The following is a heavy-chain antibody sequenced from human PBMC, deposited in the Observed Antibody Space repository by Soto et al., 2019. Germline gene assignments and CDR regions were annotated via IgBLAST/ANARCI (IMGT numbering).Heavy chain of an antibody. CDR1: GFTVSSNY. D-gene: IGHD5-18*01. V-gene: IGHV3-53*01. CDR2: IYSGGST. Sequence: EVQLVESGGGLIQPGGSLRLSCAASGFTVSSNYMSWVRQAPGKGLEWVSVIYSGGSTYYADSVKGRFTISRDNSKNTLYLQMNSLRAEDTAVYYRARDYRDSYGTRYFDYWGQGTLVTVSS. CDR3: ARDYRDSYGTRYFDY. J-gene: IGHJ4*02.